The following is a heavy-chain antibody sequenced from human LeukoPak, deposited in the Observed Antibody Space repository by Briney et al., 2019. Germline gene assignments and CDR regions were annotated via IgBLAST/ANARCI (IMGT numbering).Heavy chain of an antibody. D-gene: IGHD6-13*01. Sequence: PGGSLRLSCAASGFTFSSHWMSWVRQAPGKGLEGVANIKQDGSEKYYVDSVKGRFTISRDNAKNPLYLQMNSLRAEATAVYYSSLEGSSWYRYFQHWGQGTLVTVSS. CDR1: GFTFSSHW. CDR3: SLEGSSWYRYFQH. CDR2: IKQDGSEK. V-gene: IGHV3-7*05. J-gene: IGHJ1*01.